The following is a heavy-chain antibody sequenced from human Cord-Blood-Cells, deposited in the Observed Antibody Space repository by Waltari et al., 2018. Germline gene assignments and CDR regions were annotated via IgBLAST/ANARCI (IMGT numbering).Heavy chain of an antibody. CDR1: RGTSSSYA. Sequence: QVQLVQSGAEVNKPGSSVTVSCKASRGTSSSYAISWVRQAPGQGLEWRGGIIPIFGTANYGQKSQGRVTITADESTSTAYMELSSLRSEDTAVYYCASVLYRTSCYDYWGQGTLVTVSS. D-gene: IGHD2-2*01. CDR3: ASVLYRTSCYDY. J-gene: IGHJ4*02. CDR2: IIPIFGTA. V-gene: IGHV1-69*01.